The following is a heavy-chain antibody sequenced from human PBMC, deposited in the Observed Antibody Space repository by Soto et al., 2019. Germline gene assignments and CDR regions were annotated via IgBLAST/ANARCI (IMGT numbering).Heavy chain of an antibody. Sequence: QVQLQESGPGLVRPSGALSVTCAVSGDSISRSHWWSWVRQSPGKGLEWIGEISHSGITNYNPSLKRPVTISGDKSKNQLSLKLTSVTAADTAVYYCARVRYDRSGFDHWGQGTLVSVSS. CDR3: ARVRYDRSGFDH. V-gene: IGHV4-4*02. CDR1: GDSISRSHW. J-gene: IGHJ4*02. D-gene: IGHD3-22*01. CDR2: ISHSGIT.